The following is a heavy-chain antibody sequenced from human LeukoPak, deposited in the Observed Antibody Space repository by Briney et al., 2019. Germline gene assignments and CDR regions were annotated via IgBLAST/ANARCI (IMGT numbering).Heavy chain of an antibody. D-gene: IGHD2/OR15-2a*01. CDR2: TRNKANSYTT. CDR3: ARVNRRGNWFDP. CDR1: GFTFSDHY. Sequence: PGGSLRLSCAASGFTFSDHYMDWVRQAPGKGLEWVGRTRNKANSYTTEYAASVKGRFTISRDDSKNSLYLQMNSLKTEDTAVYYCARVNRRGNWFDPWGQGTLVTVSS. J-gene: IGHJ5*02. V-gene: IGHV3-72*01.